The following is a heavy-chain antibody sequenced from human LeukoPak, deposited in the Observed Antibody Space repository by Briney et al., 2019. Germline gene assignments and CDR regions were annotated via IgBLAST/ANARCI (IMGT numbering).Heavy chain of an antibody. J-gene: IGHJ4*02. CDR1: GFTFSSYN. CDR3: ARGAGRDYYFDY. Sequence: GGSLRLSCAASGFTFSSYNMNWVRQAPGKGLEWVSSISTSSHYINYADSVKGRFTISRDDAKNSLYLQMNSLRAEDTAVYYCARGAGRDYYFDYWGQGTLVTVSS. CDR2: ISTSSHYI. D-gene: IGHD3/OR15-3a*01. V-gene: IGHV3-21*01.